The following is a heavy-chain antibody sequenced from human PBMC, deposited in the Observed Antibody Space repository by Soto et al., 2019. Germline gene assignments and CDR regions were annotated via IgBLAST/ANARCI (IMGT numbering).Heavy chain of an antibody. Sequence: VESLKISCRTSGYRFTSYWIAWVRQMPGKGLEWMGIIFPSDSDTRYSPSFQGQVTISADSSTITVFLQWASLKASDTAVYFCAREDKSGYFTWFVNGGPGTLDTVSS. CDR1: GYRFTSYW. CDR3: AREDKSGYFTWFVN. J-gene: IGHJ1*01. CDR2: IFPSDSDT. D-gene: IGHD3-22*01. V-gene: IGHV5-51*01.